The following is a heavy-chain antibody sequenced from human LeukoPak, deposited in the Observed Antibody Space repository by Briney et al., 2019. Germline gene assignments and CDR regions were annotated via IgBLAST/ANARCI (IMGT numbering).Heavy chain of an antibody. Sequence: ASVKVSCKASGGTFSSYAISWVRQAPGQGLEWMGRIIPILGIANYAQEFQGRVTITADKSTSTAYMELSSLRSEDTAVYYCARVGDYSSGWYYFDYWGQGTLVTVSS. CDR1: GGTFSSYA. CDR3: ARVGDYSSGWYYFDY. D-gene: IGHD6-19*01. J-gene: IGHJ4*02. CDR2: IIPILGIA. V-gene: IGHV1-69*04.